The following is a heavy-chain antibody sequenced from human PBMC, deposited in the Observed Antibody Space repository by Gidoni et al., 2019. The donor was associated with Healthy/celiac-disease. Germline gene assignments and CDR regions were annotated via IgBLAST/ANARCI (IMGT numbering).Heavy chain of an antibody. D-gene: IGHD2-15*01. Sequence: EVQLLESGGRLVQPGGSLILSCAAPGFTLRSYAMIRLRQAPGKGLEWVSAISGSGSSTYYADSVKGRFTISRDNSKNTLYLKMNSQRAEDTAVYYCAKDQSRQKDIVVVVAATRWFDPWGQGTLVTVSS. CDR3: AKDQSRQKDIVVVVAATRWFDP. J-gene: IGHJ5*02. V-gene: IGHV3-23*01. CDR1: GFTLRSYA. CDR2: ISGSGSST.